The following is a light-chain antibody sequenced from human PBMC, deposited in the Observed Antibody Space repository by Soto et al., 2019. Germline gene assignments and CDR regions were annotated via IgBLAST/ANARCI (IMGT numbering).Light chain of an antibody. Sequence: EIVLTQSPATLSLSPGERATLSCRASQSVSSYLAWYQQKPGQAPRLLIYDASNRATGIRARFSGSGSGTDFTHTISSLEPEDFGVYYCQQRSNWPPLTFGGGTKVEIK. CDR1: QSVSSY. CDR3: QQRSNWPPLT. V-gene: IGKV3-11*01. J-gene: IGKJ4*01. CDR2: DAS.